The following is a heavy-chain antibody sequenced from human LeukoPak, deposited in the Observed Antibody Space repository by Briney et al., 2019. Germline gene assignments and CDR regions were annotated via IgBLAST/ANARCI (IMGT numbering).Heavy chain of an antibody. J-gene: IGHJ4*02. D-gene: IGHD2-15*01. V-gene: IGHV3-48*04. CDR2: ISSSSSTI. Sequence: GGSLRLSCAASRFTFSNYTMNWVRQAPGKGLQWVSYISSSSSTIYYADSVKGRFTISRDNAKNSLYLQMNSLRAEDTAVYYCARVSANDLGLYFPDYFDYWGQGTLVTVSS. CDR3: ARVSANDLGLYFPDYFDY. CDR1: RFTFSNYT.